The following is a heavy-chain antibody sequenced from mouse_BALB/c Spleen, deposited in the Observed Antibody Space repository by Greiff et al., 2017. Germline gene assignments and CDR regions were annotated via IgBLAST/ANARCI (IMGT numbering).Heavy chain of an antibody. D-gene: IGHD2-14*01. V-gene: IGHV5-6*01. Sequence: EVQLVESGGDLVKPGGSLKLSCAASGFTFSSYGMSWVRQTPDKRLEWVATISSGGSYTYYPDSVKGRFTISRDNAKNTLYLQMSSLKSEDTAMYYCARQGYDDGDPYYFDYWGQGTTLTVSS. CDR3: ARQGYDDGDPYYFDY. CDR1: GFTFSSYG. CDR2: ISSGGSYT. J-gene: IGHJ2*01.